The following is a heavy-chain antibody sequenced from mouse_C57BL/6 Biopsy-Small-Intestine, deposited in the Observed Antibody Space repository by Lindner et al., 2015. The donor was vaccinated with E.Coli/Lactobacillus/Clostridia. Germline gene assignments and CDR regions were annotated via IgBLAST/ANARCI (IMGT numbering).Heavy chain of an antibody. J-gene: IGHJ1*01. Sequence: VQLQESGPELVKPGASMKISCKSSGHSFTSDYIHWVKQRPGQGLEWIGWTHPGSGNTKYNEKIRGKATLTADTSSSTAYMLLSSLVSEDSAVYYCARGDWNEGYLDVWGPGATVTVSS. CDR2: THPGSGNT. V-gene: IGHV1-66*01. CDR3: ARGDWNEGYLDV. CDR1: GHSFTSDY. D-gene: IGHD3-3*01.